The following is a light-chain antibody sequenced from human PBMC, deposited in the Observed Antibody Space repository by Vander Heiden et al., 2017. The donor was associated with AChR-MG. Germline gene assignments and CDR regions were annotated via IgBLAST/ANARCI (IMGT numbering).Light chain of an antibody. CDR2: GAS. CDR3: QQDGSSQT. V-gene: IGKV3-20*01. CDR1: QIISSSY. J-gene: IGKJ1*01. Sequence: EIVLTQSPGTLSLSPGERATLSCRASQIISSSYLAWYQQKPGQAPRLLIYGASSRATGIPDRFSGSGSGTDFTLTISRLEPEDFAVYYCQQDGSSQTFGQGTKVEIK.